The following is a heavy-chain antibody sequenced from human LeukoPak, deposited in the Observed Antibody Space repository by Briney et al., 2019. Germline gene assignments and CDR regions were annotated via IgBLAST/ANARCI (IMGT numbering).Heavy chain of an antibody. V-gene: IGHV3-7*01. J-gene: IGHJ3*01. CDR2: MKGDGSEK. Sequence: GGSLRLSCAASGFSFSTYWMTWVRQAPGKGLEWVANMKGDGSEKRYMDSVKGRFTISRDNAKSSLYLQMNSLRAEDTALYYCARPAYTAAYDLWGQGTMVTVSS. CDR3: ARPAYTAAYDL. D-gene: IGHD3-16*01. CDR1: GFSFSTYW.